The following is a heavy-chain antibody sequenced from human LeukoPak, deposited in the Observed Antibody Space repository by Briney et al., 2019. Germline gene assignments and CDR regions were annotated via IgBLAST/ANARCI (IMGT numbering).Heavy chain of an antibody. V-gene: IGHV3-7*01. CDR1: GFTFRDYW. J-gene: IGHJ6*02. Sequence: GGSLRLSCAASGFTFRDYWMTWVRQAAGKGLEWVASIEPDGSEKYYADSVKGRFTLSRDNVENSLYLQMDTLRVDDTAVYYCAQGHYHMDVGGHGTTVTVSS. CDR3: AQGHYHMDV. CDR2: IEPDGSEK.